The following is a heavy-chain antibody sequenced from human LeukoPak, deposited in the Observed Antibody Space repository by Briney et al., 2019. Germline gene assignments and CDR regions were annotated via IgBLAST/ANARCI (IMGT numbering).Heavy chain of an antibody. D-gene: IGHD5-18*01. CDR1: GDSISSSAYY. J-gene: IGHJ4*02. V-gene: IGHV4-39*07. Sequence: SETLSLTCTVSGDSISSSAYYWGWIRQPPGKGLEWIGSIYYSGSTYYNPSLKSRVTISVDTSKNQFSLKLSSVTAADTAVYYCARDFRFAGEYSYYFDYWGQGTLVTVSS. CDR3: ARDFRFAGEYSYYFDY. CDR2: IYYSGST.